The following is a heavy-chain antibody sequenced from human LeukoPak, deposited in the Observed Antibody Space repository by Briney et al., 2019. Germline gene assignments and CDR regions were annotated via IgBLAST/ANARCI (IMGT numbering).Heavy chain of an antibody. CDR3: ARVGSATGPTRAYFDY. CDR2: IHSSGAT. Sequence: PSETLSLTCTVSGASMNYDYWGWIRQLPGKGPDWIGYIHSSGATNYNPSVRGRVTISRDTSRNKFSVKLSSLTAADTAVYYCARVGSATGPTRAYFDYWGQGTLVTVSS. D-gene: IGHD2-8*02. J-gene: IGHJ4*02. CDR1: GASMNYDY. V-gene: IGHV4-59*01.